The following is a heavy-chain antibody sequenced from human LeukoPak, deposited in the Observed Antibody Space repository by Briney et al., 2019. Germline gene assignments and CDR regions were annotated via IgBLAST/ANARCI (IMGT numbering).Heavy chain of an antibody. CDR3: ARGVPYDSWSGPHYSDY. J-gene: IGHJ4*02. V-gene: IGHV3-7*01. Sequence: GGSLRLSCAASRFTLSTYWMSWVRQAPGKGLEWVAHIKQDGSQKYYVDCVKGRFTISRDSAKNSLYLQMNSLRAEDTAVYYCARGVPYDSWSGPHYSDYWGQGTLVTVSS. D-gene: IGHD3-3*01. CDR1: RFTLSTYW. CDR2: IKQDGSQK.